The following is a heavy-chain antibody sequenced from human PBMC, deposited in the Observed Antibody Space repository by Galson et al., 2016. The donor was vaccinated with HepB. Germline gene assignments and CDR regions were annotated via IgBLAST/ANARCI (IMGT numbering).Heavy chain of an antibody. CDR3: ARELDHSFYFDY. V-gene: IGHV1-8*01. J-gene: IGHJ4*02. Sequence: SVKVSCKASGYGFTTYDINWVRQATGQGLEWMGWMNPASGDTGYAQKFQGRVTMTRDTSITTAYMELISLRSEDTAVYYCARELDHSFYFDYWGQGTLLTVSS. CDR1: GYGFTTYD. D-gene: IGHD1-14*01. CDR2: MNPASGDT.